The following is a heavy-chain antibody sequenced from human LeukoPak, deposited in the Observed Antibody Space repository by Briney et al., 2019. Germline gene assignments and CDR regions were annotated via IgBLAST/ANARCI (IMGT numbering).Heavy chain of an antibody. CDR3: ARVNCGGSCYSPGFGY. V-gene: IGHV4-59*01. Sequence: PSETLSLTCTVSGGSISSYYWSWIRQPPGKGLEWIGYIYYSGSTNYNPSLKSRVTISVDTSKNQFSLKLSSVTAADTAVYYCARVNCGGSCYSPGFGYWGQGTLVTVSS. CDR1: GGSISSYY. CDR2: IYYSGST. D-gene: IGHD2-15*01. J-gene: IGHJ4*02.